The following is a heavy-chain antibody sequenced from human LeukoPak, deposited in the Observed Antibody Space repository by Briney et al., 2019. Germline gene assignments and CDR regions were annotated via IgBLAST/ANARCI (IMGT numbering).Heavy chain of an antibody. J-gene: IGHJ5*02. Sequence: GGSLRLSCAASGFTFSSYGMHWVRQAPGKGLEWVAFIRYDGSKEYYADSVKGRFTISRDKSKNTLYLQMNSLRGEDTAVYHCVRGGPSTWSWGQGTLVTVSS. D-gene: IGHD2-15*01. CDR2: IRYDGSKE. V-gene: IGHV3-30*02. CDR1: GFTFSSYG. CDR3: VRGGPSTWS.